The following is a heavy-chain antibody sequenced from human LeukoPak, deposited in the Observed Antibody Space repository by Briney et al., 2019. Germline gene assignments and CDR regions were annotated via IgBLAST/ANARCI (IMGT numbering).Heavy chain of an antibody. CDR2: IYYTGNT. Sequence: PSETLSLTCTVSGGSISNYYWNWIRQPPGKGLEWIGYIYYTGNTNYNPSLKSRVTISVDTSTNQFSLKLSSVTAADTAVYYCARDRLQLQSWGQGTLVTVSS. CDR1: GGSISNYY. D-gene: IGHD1-1*01. CDR3: ARDRLQLQS. J-gene: IGHJ5*02. V-gene: IGHV4-59*01.